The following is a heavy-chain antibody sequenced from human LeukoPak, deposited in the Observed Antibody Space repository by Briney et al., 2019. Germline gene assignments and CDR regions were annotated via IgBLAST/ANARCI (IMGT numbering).Heavy chain of an antibody. D-gene: IGHD3-22*01. CDR2: INPNSGGT. J-gene: IGHJ4*02. CDR1: GYTFTGYY. CDR3: ARAAAYYYDSSGSDY. V-gene: IGHV1-2*02. Sequence: ASVKVSCKASGYTFTGYYMHWVRQAPGQGLEWRGWINPNSGGTNYAQKFQGRVTMTRDASISTAYMELSRLRSDDTAVYYCARAAAYYYDSSGSDYWGQGTLVTVSS.